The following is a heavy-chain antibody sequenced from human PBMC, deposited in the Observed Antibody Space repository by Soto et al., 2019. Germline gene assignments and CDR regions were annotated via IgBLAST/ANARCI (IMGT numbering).Heavy chain of an antibody. V-gene: IGHV1-3*01. D-gene: IGHD1-7*01. CDR1: GYPFTSHA. CDR3: AREGKPLFRELVGWFDP. J-gene: IGHJ5*02. Sequence: QVQLVQSGAEGKKAGASVKISCQASGYPFTSHAIYWVRQAPGQRPEWMGWINPANGNTKYSPKFQGRVTITRDTSASTAYMELRTLTSEDTGLYSCAREGKPLFRELVGWFDPWGQGTLLTVSS. CDR2: INPANGNT.